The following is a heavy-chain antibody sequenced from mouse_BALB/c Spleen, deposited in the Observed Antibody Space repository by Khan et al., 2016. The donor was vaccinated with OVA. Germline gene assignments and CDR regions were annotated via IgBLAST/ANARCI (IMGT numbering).Heavy chain of an antibody. CDR3: ARAYYGNDYYAMDY. J-gene: IGHJ4*01. D-gene: IGHD2-10*01. CDR1: GFTFSSYG. CDR2: ISSGGRYT. Sequence: EVELVESGGDLVKPGGSPKVSCAASGFTFSSYGMSWVRQTPDKRLEWVATISSGGRYTYFPDSVKGRFTISRDNAKNTLYLQMSSLKSEDTAMYYCARAYYGNDYYAMDYWGQGTSVTVSS. V-gene: IGHV5-6*01.